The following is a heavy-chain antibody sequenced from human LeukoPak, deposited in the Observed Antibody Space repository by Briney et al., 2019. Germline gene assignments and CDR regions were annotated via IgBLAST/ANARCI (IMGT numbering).Heavy chain of an antibody. CDR2: IYYSGST. CDR1: GGSISSYY. J-gene: IGHJ3*02. V-gene: IGHV4-59*01. CDR3: ARTNGSGSSAFDI. D-gene: IGHD3-10*01. Sequence: SETLSLTCTVSGGSISSYYWSWIRQPPGKGLEWIGYIYYSGSTNYNPSLKSRVTISVDTSKNQFSLKLSSVTAADTAVYYCARTNGSGSSAFDIWGQGTMVTVSS.